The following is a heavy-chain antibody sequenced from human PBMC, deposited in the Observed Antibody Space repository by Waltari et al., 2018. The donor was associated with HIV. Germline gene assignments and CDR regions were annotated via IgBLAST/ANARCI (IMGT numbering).Heavy chain of an antibody. CDR2: INAGNGNT. CDR3: ARVHNWNDRGTYGMDV. Sequence: QVQLVQSGAEVKKPGASVKVSCKASGYTFTSYAMHWVRQAPGQRLEWMGWINAGNGNTKYSQKFQGRVTITRDTSASTAYMELSSLRSEDTAVYYCARVHNWNDRGTYGMDVWGQGTTVTVSS. D-gene: IGHD1-20*01. V-gene: IGHV1-3*01. CDR1: GYTFTSYA. J-gene: IGHJ6*02.